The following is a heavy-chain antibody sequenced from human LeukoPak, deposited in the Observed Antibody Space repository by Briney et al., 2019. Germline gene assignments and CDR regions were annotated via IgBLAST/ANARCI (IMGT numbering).Heavy chain of an antibody. CDR2: IYHSGST. Sequence: PSETLSLTCTVSGYSISSGYYWGWIRQPPGKGLEWIGSIYHSGSTYYNPSLKSRVTISVDTSKNQFSLKLSSVTAADTAVYYCARHGIPRGIAAHFDYWGQGTLVTVSS. J-gene: IGHJ4*02. CDR3: ARHGIPRGIAAHFDY. V-gene: IGHV4-38-2*02. D-gene: IGHD6-13*01. CDR1: GYSISSGYY.